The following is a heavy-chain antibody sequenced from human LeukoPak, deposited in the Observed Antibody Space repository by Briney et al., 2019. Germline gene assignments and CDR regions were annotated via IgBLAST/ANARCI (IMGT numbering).Heavy chain of an antibody. J-gene: IGHJ4*02. V-gene: IGHV4-59*08. CDR3: AGQQLERGEDH. CDR1: GGCINDYY. CDR2: VLYSGTT. D-gene: IGHD1-1*01. Sequence: SETLSLTCTISGGCINDYYWSWIRQPAGKGLEWIGYVLYSGTTNYNPSLKSRASISLDTSKNQFSLMVNSVTAADTAVYFCAGQQLERGEDHWGQGTLVIVSS.